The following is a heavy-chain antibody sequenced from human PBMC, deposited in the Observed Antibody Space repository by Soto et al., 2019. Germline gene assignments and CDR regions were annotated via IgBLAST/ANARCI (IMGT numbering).Heavy chain of an antibody. J-gene: IGHJ4*02. CDR1: GYSFTGYY. CDR3: ARVIKIVRAGTVSDF. D-gene: IGHD2-21*01. CDR2: IDPDTGDT. V-gene: IGHV1-2*02. Sequence: RASVKVSCKASGYSFTGYYIHWVRQAPGQGLEWMGWIDPDTGDTASAEQFQGRVTMRKDTSISTVYMELNSLRSDDTAIYYCARVIKIVRAGTVSDFWGQGTLVTVSS.